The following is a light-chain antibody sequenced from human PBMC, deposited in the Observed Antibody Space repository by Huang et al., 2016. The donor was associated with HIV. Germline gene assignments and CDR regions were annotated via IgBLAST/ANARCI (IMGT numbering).Light chain of an antibody. CDR3: QQRSNWPPLT. V-gene: IGKV3-11*01. CDR2: DAS. CDR1: QSVSRY. Sequence: EIVLTQSPATLSLSPGERATLSCRASQSVSRYLAWYQQKPGQDPRLLIYDASNRATGIPARFSGSGSGTDFTLTISSLETEDSAVYYCQQRSNWPPLTFGGGTKVEIK. J-gene: IGKJ4*01.